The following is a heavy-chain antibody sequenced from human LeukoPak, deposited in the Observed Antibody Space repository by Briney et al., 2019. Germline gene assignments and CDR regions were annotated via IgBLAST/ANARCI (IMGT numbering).Heavy chain of an antibody. Sequence: SVKVSCKASGGTFSSYATSWVRQAPGQGLEWMGGIIPIFGTANYAQKFQGRVTITAGESTSTAYMELSSLRSEDTAVYYCARGPTVTTYYYYMDVWGKGTTVTVSS. D-gene: IGHD4-11*01. V-gene: IGHV1-69*13. CDR2: IIPIFGTA. CDR3: ARGPTVTTYYYYMDV. J-gene: IGHJ6*03. CDR1: GGTFSSYA.